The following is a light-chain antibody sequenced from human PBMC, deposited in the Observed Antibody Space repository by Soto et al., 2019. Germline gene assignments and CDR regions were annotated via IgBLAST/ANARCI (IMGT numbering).Light chain of an antibody. J-gene: IGKJ1*01. CDR1: QGIRSD. CDR3: LQDYIYPRT. Sequence: AIPMTQSPSSLSASVGDRVTITCRASQGIRSDLGWYQQKPGKAPKLLIFGASNLQSGVPSRFSGSGSGTDFTLTISSLQPEDFATYYCLQDYIYPRTFGQGTKVEIK. CDR2: GAS. V-gene: IGKV1-6*01.